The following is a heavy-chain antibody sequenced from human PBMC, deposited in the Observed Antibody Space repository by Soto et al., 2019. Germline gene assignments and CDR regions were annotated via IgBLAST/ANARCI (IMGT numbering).Heavy chain of an antibody. D-gene: IGHD1-26*01. CDR2: IYYSGST. V-gene: IGHV4-31*03. J-gene: IGHJ6*02. Sequence: KPSETLSLTCTVSGGSISSGGYYWSWIRQHPGKGLEWIGYIYYSGSTYYNPSLKSRVTISVDTSKNQFSLKLSSVTAADTAVYYCARASKWELLPYYYYGMDVWGQGTTVTVSS. CDR3: ARASKWELLPYYYYGMDV. CDR1: GGSISSGGYY.